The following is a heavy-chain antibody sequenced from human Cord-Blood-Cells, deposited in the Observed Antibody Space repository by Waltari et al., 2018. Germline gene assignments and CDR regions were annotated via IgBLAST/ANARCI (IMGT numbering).Heavy chain of an antibody. CDR1: GGSISSSSYY. CDR2: IYYSVST. D-gene: IGHD2-21*02. V-gene: IGHV4-39*07. Sequence: QLQLQESGPGLVKPSETLSLTCTVSGGSISSSSYYWGWIRQPPGKGLEWIGSIYYSVSTYYNPSLKSRVTISVDTSKNQFSLKLSSVTAADTAVYYCARIVVVTAIDYWGQGTLVTVSS. J-gene: IGHJ4*02. CDR3: ARIVVVTAIDY.